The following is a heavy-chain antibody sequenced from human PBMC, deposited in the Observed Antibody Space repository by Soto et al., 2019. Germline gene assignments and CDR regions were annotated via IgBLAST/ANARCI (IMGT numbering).Heavy chain of an antibody. CDR3: AREWDNKSEHSSGWYDDF. D-gene: IGHD6-19*01. Sequence: ASVKVSCKASGYTFSSNGISWVRRAPGQGLEWMGWISGYSALTHYAQEFQGRVTMTTDTFTNTVYMELRSLRSDDTAVYYCAREWDNKSEHSSGWYDDFWGQGTQVTVSS. V-gene: IGHV1-18*01. J-gene: IGHJ4*02. CDR1: GYTFSSNG. CDR2: ISGYSALT.